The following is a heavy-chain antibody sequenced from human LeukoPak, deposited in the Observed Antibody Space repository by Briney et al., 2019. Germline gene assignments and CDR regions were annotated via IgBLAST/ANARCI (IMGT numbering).Heavy chain of an antibody. Sequence: PSETLSLTCTVSGGSISSSSYYWGWIRQPPGKGLEWIGSIYYSGSTYYNPSLKSRVTISVDTSKNQFSLKLSSVTAADTAVYYCARVFKTGDEYYFDYWGQGTLVTVSS. CDR3: ARVFKTGDEYYFDY. D-gene: IGHD7-27*01. J-gene: IGHJ4*02. CDR1: GGSISSSSYY. CDR2: IYYSGST. V-gene: IGHV4-39*07.